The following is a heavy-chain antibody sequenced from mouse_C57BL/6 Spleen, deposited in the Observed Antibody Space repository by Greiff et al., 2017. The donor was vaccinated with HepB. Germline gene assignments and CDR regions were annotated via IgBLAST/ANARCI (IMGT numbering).Heavy chain of an antibody. D-gene: IGHD1-1*01. CDR3: ARAPRSSYRGGYYFDY. CDR1: GYSFTGYY. Sequence: EVQLQQSGPELVKPGASVKISCKASGYSFTGYYMNWVKQSPEKSLEWIGEINPSTGGTTYNQKFKAKATLTVDKSSSTAYMQLKSLTSEDSAVYYCARAPRSSYRGGYYFDYWGQGTTLTVSS. V-gene: IGHV1-42*01. J-gene: IGHJ2*01. CDR2: INPSTGGT.